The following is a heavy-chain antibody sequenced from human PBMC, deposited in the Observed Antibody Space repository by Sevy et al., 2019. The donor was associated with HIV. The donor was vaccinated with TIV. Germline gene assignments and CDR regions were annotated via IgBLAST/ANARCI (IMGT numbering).Heavy chain of an antibody. D-gene: IGHD3-10*01. CDR2: IRYDGSNK. CDR1: GFTFSSYG. CDR3: ARDYGSGSYYNSRDY. J-gene: IGHJ4*02. Sequence: GGSLRLSCAASGFTFSSYGMHWVRQAPGKGLEWVAFIRYDGSNKYYADSVKGRLTISRDNSKNTLYLQMNSLRAEDTAVYYCARDYGSGSYYNSRDYWGQGTLVTVSS. V-gene: IGHV3-30*02.